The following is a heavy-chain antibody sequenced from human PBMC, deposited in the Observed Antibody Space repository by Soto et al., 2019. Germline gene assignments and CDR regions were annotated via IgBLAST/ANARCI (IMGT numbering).Heavy chain of an antibody. CDR3: ARGKRGSSWYRGEEKYYYYGMDV. D-gene: IGHD6-13*01. CDR2: IHHSGST. Sequence: SETLSLTCAVSGGSISSSNWWSWIRQPPGKGLEWIGEIHHSGSTNYNPSLKSRVTFSIDTSKRQFSLKVRSVTAADTAVYYCARGKRGSSWYRGEEKYYYYGMDVWGQGTPVTVSS. V-gene: IGHV4-4*02. CDR1: GGSISSSNW. J-gene: IGHJ6*02.